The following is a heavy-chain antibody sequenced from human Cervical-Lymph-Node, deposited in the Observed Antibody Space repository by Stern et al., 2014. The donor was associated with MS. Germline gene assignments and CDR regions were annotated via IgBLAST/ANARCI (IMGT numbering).Heavy chain of an antibody. Sequence: VQLVESGAEVKKPVASVKISCKASGYTFTTYYMHWVRQAPGQGLEWMCFITPGGGVAACAPKFQGRVTMTRDTSTTTVSMELSGLKSEDTAVYYCATIVGATRDLFDHWGQGTLVTVSS. CDR3: ATIVGATRDLFDH. CDR2: ITPGGGVA. J-gene: IGHJ4*02. V-gene: IGHV1-46*01. CDR1: GYTFTTYY. D-gene: IGHD1-26*01.